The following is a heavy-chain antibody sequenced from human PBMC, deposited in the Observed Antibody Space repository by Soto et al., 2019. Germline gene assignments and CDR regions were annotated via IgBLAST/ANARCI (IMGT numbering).Heavy chain of an antibody. V-gene: IGHV1-3*01. CDR1: GYAFTTYA. CDR2: INAGNGDT. Sequence: ASVKVSCKGSGYAFTTYAIHWLLQSPLRRREWLGWINAGNGDTKYSEKMQGRVTITRDTFANTAYMELSSLGFEDTAVYFCAKGSVVVVPPTVGAFGLDYWGQGTQVTVSS. J-gene: IGHJ4*02. CDR3: AKGSVVVVPPTVGAFGLDY. D-gene: IGHD2-21*01.